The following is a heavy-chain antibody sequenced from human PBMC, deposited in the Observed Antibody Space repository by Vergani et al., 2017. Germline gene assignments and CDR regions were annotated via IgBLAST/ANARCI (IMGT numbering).Heavy chain of an antibody. CDR1: GFTFSSYG. V-gene: IGHV3-33*08. J-gene: IGHJ6*02. CDR2: IWYDGSNK. Sequence: VQLVESGGGLVKPGGSLRLSCAASGFTFSSYGMHWVRQAPGKGLEWVAVIWYDGSNKYYADSVKGRFTISRDNSKNTLYLQMNSLRAEDTAVYYCARDASAIFGVVIDGGMDVWGQGTTVTVSS. D-gene: IGHD3-3*01. CDR3: ARDASAIFGVVIDGGMDV.